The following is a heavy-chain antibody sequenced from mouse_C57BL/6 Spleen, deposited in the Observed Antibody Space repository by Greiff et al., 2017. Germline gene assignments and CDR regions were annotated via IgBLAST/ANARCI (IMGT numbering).Heavy chain of an antibody. CDR2: IDPEDGET. CDR3: ASLDSSGYGDYAMDY. D-gene: IGHD3-2*02. Sequence: EVQLQQSGAELVKPGASVKLSCTASGFNIKDYYMHWVKQRTEQGLEWIGRIDPEDGETKYAPKFQGKATITADTASNTAYLQLSSLTSEDTAVYYCASLDSSGYGDYAMDYWGQGTSVTVSS. J-gene: IGHJ4*01. V-gene: IGHV14-2*01. CDR1: GFNIKDYY.